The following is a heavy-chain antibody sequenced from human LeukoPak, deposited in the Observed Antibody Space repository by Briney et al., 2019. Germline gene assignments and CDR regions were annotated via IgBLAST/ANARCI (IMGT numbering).Heavy chain of an antibody. J-gene: IGHJ4*02. CDR3: ARDLPEGVCYFDY. V-gene: IGHV3-21*01. Sequence: PGGSLRLSCAASGFTFSSYSMNWVRQAPGKGLEWVSSISSSSSYIYYADSVKGRFTISRDNAKNSLYLQMNSLRAEDTAVYYCARDLPEGVCYFDYWGQGTLVTVSS. CDR2: ISSSSSYI. CDR1: GFTFSSYS. D-gene: IGHD6-13*01.